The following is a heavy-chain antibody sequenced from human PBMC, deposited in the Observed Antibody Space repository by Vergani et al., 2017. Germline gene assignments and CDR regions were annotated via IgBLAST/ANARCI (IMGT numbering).Heavy chain of an antibody. CDR3: AVAVAGRRYY. CDR2: IYHSGST. Sequence: QVQLQESGPGLVKPSGTLSLTCAVSGGSISSSNWWSWVRQPPGRGREWFGEIYHSGSTTYNPAHKSRVTISVDKSKNQFSLTLSSVTAADTAVYYCAVAVAGRRYYWGQGTLVTVSS. CDR1: GGSISSSNW. V-gene: IGHV4-4*02. J-gene: IGHJ4*02. D-gene: IGHD6-19*01.